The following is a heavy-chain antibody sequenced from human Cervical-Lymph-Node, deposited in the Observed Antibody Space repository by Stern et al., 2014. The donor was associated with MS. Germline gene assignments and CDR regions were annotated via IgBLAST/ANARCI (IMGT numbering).Heavy chain of an antibody. Sequence: VQLVQSGAEVKKPGASVKVSCKASGYTFTSYDINWVRQATGQGLEWMGWMNPNSGNTGSAQKFQVRFTMTRNTSISTAYMELSSLRSEDTAVYYCARGGVTYYYDSSGYYSIDYWGQGTLVTVSS. V-gene: IGHV1-8*01. CDR2: MNPNSGNT. CDR3: ARGGVTYYYDSSGYYSIDY. CDR1: GYTFTSYD. J-gene: IGHJ4*02. D-gene: IGHD3-22*01.